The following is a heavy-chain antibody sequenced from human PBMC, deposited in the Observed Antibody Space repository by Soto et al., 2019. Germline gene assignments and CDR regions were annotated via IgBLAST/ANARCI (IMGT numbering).Heavy chain of an antibody. CDR2: PSGGGGDT. CDR3: AKALIAPYYYYGMDV. Sequence: EVQLLESGGGLVQPGGSLRLSCAASAFTFSNYAMSWVRQAPGKGLEWVSTPSGGGGDTYYADSVKGRFTISRDNSKNTLYLQMNSLRAEDTAIYYCAKALIAPYYYYGMDVWGQGTTVTVSS. CDR1: AFTFSNYA. J-gene: IGHJ6*02. V-gene: IGHV3-23*01.